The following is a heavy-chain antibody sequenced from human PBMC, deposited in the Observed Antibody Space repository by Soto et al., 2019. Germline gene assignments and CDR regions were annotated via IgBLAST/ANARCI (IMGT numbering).Heavy chain of an antibody. D-gene: IGHD3-3*01. Sequence: QVQLVESGGGVVQPGRSLRLSCAASGFTFSSYAMHWVRQARVKGLERVAVISYDGSNKYYADSVKGRFTISRDNSKNTLYLQMNSLRAEDTAVYYCARAFGDFWSGYGMDVWGQGTTVTVSS. CDR2: ISYDGSNK. J-gene: IGHJ6*02. CDR3: ARAFGDFWSGYGMDV. V-gene: IGHV3-30-3*01. CDR1: GFTFSSYA.